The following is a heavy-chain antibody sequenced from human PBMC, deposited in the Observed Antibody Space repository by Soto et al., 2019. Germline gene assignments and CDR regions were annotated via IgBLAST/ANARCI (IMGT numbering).Heavy chain of an antibody. V-gene: IGHV3-48*01. J-gene: IGHJ4*02. CDR1: GFTFSSYS. D-gene: IGHD5-12*01. Sequence: EVQLVESGGGLVQPGGSLRLSCAASGFTFSSYSMNWVRQAPGKGLEWVSYISSSSSTIYYADSVKGRFTISRDNAKNSLYLQMNSLRAEDTAVYYCARDFGPYSGHVWGQGTLVTVSS. CDR2: ISSSSSTI. CDR3: ARDFGPYSGHV.